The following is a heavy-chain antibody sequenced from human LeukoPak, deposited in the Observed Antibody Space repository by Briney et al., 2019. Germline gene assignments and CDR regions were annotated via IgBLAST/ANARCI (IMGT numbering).Heavy chain of an antibody. Sequence: GGSLRLSCAASGFTFSSYSMNWVRQAPGKGLEWVSSISSSSSYIYYADSVKGRFTISRDNAKNSLYLQMNSLRAEDTAVYYCARAGEKPVDPQTPDNWFDPWGQGTLVTVSS. V-gene: IGHV3-21*01. D-gene: IGHD1-14*01. J-gene: IGHJ5*02. CDR2: ISSSSSYI. CDR3: ARAGEKPVDPQTPDNWFDP. CDR1: GFTFSSYS.